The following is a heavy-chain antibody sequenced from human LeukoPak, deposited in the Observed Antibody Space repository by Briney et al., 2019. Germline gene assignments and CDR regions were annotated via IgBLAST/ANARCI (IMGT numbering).Heavy chain of an antibody. J-gene: IGHJ4*02. D-gene: IGHD2-15*01. CDR1: GFTVSNNY. CDR3: AKGSISGVVLVPATCAPNDY. CDR2: ISGSGGST. Sequence: PGGSLRLSCAASGFTVSNNYMSWVRQAPGKGLEWVSGISGSGGSTYYVDSVKGRFTISRDNSKNTLYLQMNSLTVEDTAIYYCAKGSISGVVLVPATCAPNDYWGQGTLVTVSS. V-gene: IGHV3-23*01.